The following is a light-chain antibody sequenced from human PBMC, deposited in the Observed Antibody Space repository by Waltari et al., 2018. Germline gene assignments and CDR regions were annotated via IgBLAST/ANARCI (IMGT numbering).Light chain of an antibody. Sequence: EIVLTQSPGKLSLSPGERATLSCRASQSFSRALAWYQQKPGQPPRPLIYDTSTRAIGVPDRFSGGGSGTDFSLTISRLEPEDFAVYYCQHYVRLPVTFGQGTTVEIK. V-gene: IGKV3-20*01. CDR1: QSFSRA. CDR3: QHYVRLPVT. J-gene: IGKJ1*01. CDR2: DTS.